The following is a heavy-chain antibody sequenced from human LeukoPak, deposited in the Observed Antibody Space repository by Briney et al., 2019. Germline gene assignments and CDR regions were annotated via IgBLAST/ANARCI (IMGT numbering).Heavy chain of an antibody. V-gene: IGHV3-53*01. CDR1: GFSVSNNY. CDR2: IYDGDIT. CDR3: ATDKGYLDH. D-gene: IGHD3-16*02. J-gene: IGHJ4*02. Sequence: PGGPLRLSCAPSGFSVSNNYMSWVRQAPGKGLEWVSVIYDGDITYYTDSVKGRFTISRDTSKNTVYLQMNSLRVEDTAIYYCATDKGYLDHWGQGTLVTVSS.